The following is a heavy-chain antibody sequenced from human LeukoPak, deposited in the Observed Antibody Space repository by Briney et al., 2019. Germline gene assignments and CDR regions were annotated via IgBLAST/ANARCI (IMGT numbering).Heavy chain of an antibody. CDR1: GFTFDDYA. D-gene: IGHD3-22*01. J-gene: IGHJ4*02. V-gene: IGHV3-9*01. Sequence: GRSLRLSCAASGFTFDDYAMHWVRQAPGKGLEWVSGISWNSGSIGYADSVKGRFTISRDNAKNSLYLQMNSLRAEDTALYYCANGEGYYDSSGYSYWGQGTLVTVSS. CDR3: ANGEGYYDSSGYSY. CDR2: ISWNSGSI.